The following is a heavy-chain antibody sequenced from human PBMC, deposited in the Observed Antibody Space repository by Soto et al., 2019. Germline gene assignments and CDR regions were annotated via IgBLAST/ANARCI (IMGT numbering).Heavy chain of an antibody. CDR3: AHTRVPDTLDH. D-gene: IGHD2-2*01. CDR2: IYWNGIE. Sequence: QITLKESGPTLVKPTQTLTLTCTFSGFSLTTSGVGVTWIRQPPGNALEWLGLIYWNGIELYSPSLKSRLSLTKDTSKDQVVPTMTTAGPVDTATYSVAHTRVPDTLDHRGQGTLVTVSS. V-gene: IGHV2-5*01. J-gene: IGHJ4*02. CDR1: GFSLTTSGVG.